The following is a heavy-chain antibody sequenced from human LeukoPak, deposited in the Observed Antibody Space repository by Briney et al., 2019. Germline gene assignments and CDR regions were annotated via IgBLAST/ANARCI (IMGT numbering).Heavy chain of an antibody. Sequence: GSLRLSCTVSGFTVSRNSMSWVRQAPGKGLEWVSGINWNGGSTGYADSVKGRFTISRDNAKNSLYLQMNSLRAEDTALYYCARAKFKYSSSSFTFDYWGQGTLVTVSS. CDR1: GFTVSRNS. CDR2: INWNGGST. J-gene: IGHJ4*02. D-gene: IGHD6-19*01. CDR3: ARAKFKYSSSSFTFDY. V-gene: IGHV3-20*04.